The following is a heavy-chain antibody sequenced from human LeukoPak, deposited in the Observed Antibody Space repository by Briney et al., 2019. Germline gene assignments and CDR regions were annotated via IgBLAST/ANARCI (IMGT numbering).Heavy chain of an antibody. D-gene: IGHD1-1*01. Sequence: GESLQISCQGSRSRFISYWIGWVRPLPGKGLEWMGIIFPGDSDTRSSPSFQGQVTISADKSISTAYLQWSSLKASDSAMYYCARMRFSTTGTTGFDYWGQGTLVTVSS. CDR1: RSRFISYW. CDR3: ARMRFSTTGTTGFDY. J-gene: IGHJ4*02. CDR2: IFPGDSDT. V-gene: IGHV5-51*01.